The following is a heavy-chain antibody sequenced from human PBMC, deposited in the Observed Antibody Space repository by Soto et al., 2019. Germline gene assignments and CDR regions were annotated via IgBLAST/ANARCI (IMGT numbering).Heavy chain of an antibody. Sequence: QVQLVESGGGVVQPGRSLRLSCAASGFTFSSYAMHWVRQAPGKGLEWVAVISYDGSNKYYADSVKGRFTISRDNSKNTLYLQMNRLSAEDTAVYYCARGTTVTNNWFDPWGQGTLVTVSS. CDR2: ISYDGSNK. J-gene: IGHJ5*02. V-gene: IGHV3-30-3*01. CDR3: ARGTTVTNNWFDP. D-gene: IGHD4-17*01. CDR1: GFTFSSYA.